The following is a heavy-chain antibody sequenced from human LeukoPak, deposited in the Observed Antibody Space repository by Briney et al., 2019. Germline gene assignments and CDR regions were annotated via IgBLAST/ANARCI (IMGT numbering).Heavy chain of an antibody. D-gene: IGHD3-10*01. CDR2: INHSGST. J-gene: IGHJ5*02. Sequence: SETLSLTCAVYGGSFSGYYWSWIRQPPGKGLEWIGEINHSGSTNYNPSLKSRVTISVDTSKNQFSLKLSSVTAADTAVYYCARGMGGKITMVRGVRRKNWFDPWGQGTLVTVSS. CDR1: GGSFSGYY. CDR3: ARGMGGKITMVRGVRRKNWFDP. V-gene: IGHV4-34*01.